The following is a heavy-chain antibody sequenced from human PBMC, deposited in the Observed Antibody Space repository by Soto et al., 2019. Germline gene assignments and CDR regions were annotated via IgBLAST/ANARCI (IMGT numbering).Heavy chain of an antibody. Sequence: GGSLRLSCAASGFTFSSYSMNWVRQAPGKGLEWVSSISSSSSYIYYADSVKSRFTISRDNAKNSLYLQMNSLRAEDTAVYYCARDRVDSSGYYRTPFDYWGQGTLVTVSS. D-gene: IGHD3-22*01. CDR3: ARDRVDSSGYYRTPFDY. V-gene: IGHV3-21*01. CDR2: ISSSSSYI. CDR1: GFTFSSYS. J-gene: IGHJ4*02.